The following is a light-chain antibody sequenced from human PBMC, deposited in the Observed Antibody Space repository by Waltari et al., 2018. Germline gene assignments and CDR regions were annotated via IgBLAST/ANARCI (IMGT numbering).Light chain of an antibody. Sequence: SYVVTQPPSVSVAPGETATITCGGDNNGTQSVNWYQQKAGQAPVLVIFYDSDRPSGIPERFSGSNSGNTATLTISRVEAGDEASYYCHVWHPDVDPGVFGTGTEVTVL. V-gene: IGLV3-21*04. CDR1: NNGTQS. J-gene: IGLJ1*01. CDR3: HVWHPDVDPGV. CDR2: YDS.